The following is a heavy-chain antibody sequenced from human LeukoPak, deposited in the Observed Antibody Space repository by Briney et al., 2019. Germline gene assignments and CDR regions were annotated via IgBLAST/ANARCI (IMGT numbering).Heavy chain of an antibody. CDR3: ARGPRITLVRGGQWYFYMDV. D-gene: IGHD3-10*01. J-gene: IGHJ6*03. CDR1: GYTFTSYG. Sequence: GASVKVSCKASGYTFTSYGISWVPQAPGQGLEGMGWISAYNGNTNYAQKLQGRVTMTTDTSTSTAYMELRRLRSDDTAVYYCARGPRITLVRGGQWYFYMDVWGKGTTVTVSS. V-gene: IGHV1-18*01. CDR2: ISAYNGNT.